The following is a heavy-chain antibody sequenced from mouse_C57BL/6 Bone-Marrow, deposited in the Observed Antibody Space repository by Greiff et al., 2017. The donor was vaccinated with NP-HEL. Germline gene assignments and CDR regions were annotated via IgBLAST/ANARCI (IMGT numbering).Heavy chain of an antibody. J-gene: IGHJ2*01. Sequence: DVQLQESGPELVKPGASVKIPCKASGYTFTDYNMDWVKQSHGKSLEWIGDINPNNGGTIYNQKFKGKATLNVDKSYSTAYMELRSLTSEDTAVYYCARGGYGSSYRDYFDYWGQGTTLTVSS. CDR3: ARGGYGSSYRDYFDY. CDR2: INPNNGGT. CDR1: GYTFTDYN. D-gene: IGHD1-1*01. V-gene: IGHV1-18*01.